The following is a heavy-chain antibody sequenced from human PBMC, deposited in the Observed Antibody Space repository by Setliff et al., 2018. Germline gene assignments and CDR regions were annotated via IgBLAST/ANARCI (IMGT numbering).Heavy chain of an antibody. CDR3: VREGVDSRSSTDYRYYMDV. D-gene: IGHD3-22*01. Sequence: ASVKVSCKASGGTLSSYGISWVRQAPGQGLEWMGGTIPIFGTTDYAQKFQGRVTIITDESTSTAFMQLSSLRSEDTAVYYCVREGVDSRSSTDYRYYMDVWGKGTTVTVSS. CDR1: GGTLSSYG. CDR2: TIPIFGTT. V-gene: IGHV1-69*05. J-gene: IGHJ6*03.